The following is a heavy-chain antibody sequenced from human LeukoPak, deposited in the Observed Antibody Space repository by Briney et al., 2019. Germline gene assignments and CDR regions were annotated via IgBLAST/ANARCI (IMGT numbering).Heavy chain of an antibody. Sequence: ASVTVSCKASGGTFSTYAISWVRQAPGQGLEWMGGIIPIFGTANDAQKFQGRVTITADESTSTAYVELSSLRSEDTAVYYCARGLIAVAGIPFDYWGQGTLVTVSS. CDR1: GGTFSTYA. CDR3: ARGLIAVAGIPFDY. J-gene: IGHJ4*02. V-gene: IGHV1-69*01. D-gene: IGHD6-19*01. CDR2: IIPIFGTA.